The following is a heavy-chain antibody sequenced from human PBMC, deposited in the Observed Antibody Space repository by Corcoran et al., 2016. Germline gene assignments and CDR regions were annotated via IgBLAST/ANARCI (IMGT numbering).Heavy chain of an antibody. J-gene: IGHJ6*02. CDR2: IYYSGST. V-gene: IGHV4-61*01. CDR3: AKHEGYCSGGSCWRYDYYGMDF. CDR1: GGSVSSGSYY. D-gene: IGHD2-15*01. Sequence: QVQLQESGPGLVKPSETLSLTCTVSGGSVSSGSYYWSWIRQPPGKELEGIGYIYYSGSTNYNPSLKSRVPISVDTSKNQFSMKLSSVTAADTAVYYCAKHEGYCSGGSCWRYDYYGMDFWGQGTTVTVSS.